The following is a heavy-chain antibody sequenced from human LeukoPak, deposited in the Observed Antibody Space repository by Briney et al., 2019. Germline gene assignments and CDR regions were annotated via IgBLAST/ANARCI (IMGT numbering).Heavy chain of an antibody. CDR1: GFTSSSYW. D-gene: IGHD1-26*01. V-gene: IGHV3-74*01. Sequence: GGSLRLSCAASGFTSSSYWLHWVRQAPGKGLVWVSRIKGDERSTNYADSVKGRLTISRDNAKNTVYLEMNSLRAEDTALYYCAKDKVGATPYDAFDIWGQGTMVTVSS. J-gene: IGHJ3*02. CDR2: IKGDERST. CDR3: AKDKVGATPYDAFDI.